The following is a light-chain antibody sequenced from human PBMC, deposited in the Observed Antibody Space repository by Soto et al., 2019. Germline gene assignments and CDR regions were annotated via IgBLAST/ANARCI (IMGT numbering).Light chain of an antibody. V-gene: IGKV3-15*01. CDR3: QQYNTWLWT. J-gene: IGKJ1*01. CDR2: GAS. Sequence: EVVMTQSPATLSVSPGERVTLSCRASQSINAHLAWYQQKPGQAPRLLIHGASTRATGIPARFSGSGFGTDFVLTISSLQSEDVAVYYCQQYNTWLWTFGQGTKVEIQ. CDR1: QSINAH.